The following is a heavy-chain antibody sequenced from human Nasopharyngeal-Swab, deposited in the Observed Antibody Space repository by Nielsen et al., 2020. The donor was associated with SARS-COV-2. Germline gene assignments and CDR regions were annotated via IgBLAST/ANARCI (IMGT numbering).Heavy chain of an antibody. CDR3: ARDGLDYDFWSAYFMDV. Sequence: VRQAPGKGLEWVSSISSSSSYIYYADSVKGRFTISRDNAKNSLYLQMNSLRAEDTAVYYCARDGLDYDFWSAYFMDVWGQWPPLPFSS. D-gene: IGHD3-3*01. J-gene: IGHJ6*02. V-gene: IGHV3-21*01. CDR2: ISSSSSYI.